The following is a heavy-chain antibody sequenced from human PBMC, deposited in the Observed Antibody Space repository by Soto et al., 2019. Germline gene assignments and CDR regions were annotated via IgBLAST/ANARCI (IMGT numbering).Heavy chain of an antibody. CDR1: GFPLSNSGVG. CDR2: IYWDDAK. D-gene: IGHD5-18*01. Sequence: XGPTLVKPTPTLTLTFTFTGFPLSNSGVGVGWIRQPPGKALKWLALIYWDDAKRYSPSLKSRLTISKDTSENQVVLTMTNLDPVDTATYYCAHITASSSSAPWFDHWGQGTVVTVSS. V-gene: IGHV2-5*02. CDR3: AHITASSSSAPWFDH. J-gene: IGHJ5*02.